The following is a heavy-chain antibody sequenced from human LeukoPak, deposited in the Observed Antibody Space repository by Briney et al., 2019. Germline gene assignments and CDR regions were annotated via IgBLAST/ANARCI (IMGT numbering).Heavy chain of an antibody. D-gene: IGHD5-12*01. CDR1: GVSISSSGYY. J-gene: IGHJ4*02. CDR3: ARHAGYEYFDY. Sequence: SETLSLTCTVSGVSISSSGYYWGWIRQPPGKGLEWIGSIYYSGTTYYNPSLKSRVAISVDTSKNQLSLKLSSVTAADTAVYYCARHAGYEYFDYWGQGALVTVSS. CDR2: IYYSGTT. V-gene: IGHV4-39*01.